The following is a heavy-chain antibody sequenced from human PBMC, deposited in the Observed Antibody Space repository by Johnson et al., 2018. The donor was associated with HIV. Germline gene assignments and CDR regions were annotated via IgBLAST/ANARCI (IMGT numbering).Heavy chain of an antibody. CDR1: GFTVSNAW. Sequence: VQLVESGGGLVQPGGSLRLSCAASGFTVSNAWMSWVRQAPGKGLEWIGRIKSKTDGGTTDYAAPVKGRFTISRDDSKNTLYLQMHSLKTEDTAVYYCTTESDGEQSGRGDALDIWSQGTKVNVSS. V-gene: IGHV3-15*01. CDR2: IKSKTDGGTT. CDR3: TTESDGEQSGRGDALDI. D-gene: IGHD1-26*01. J-gene: IGHJ3*02.